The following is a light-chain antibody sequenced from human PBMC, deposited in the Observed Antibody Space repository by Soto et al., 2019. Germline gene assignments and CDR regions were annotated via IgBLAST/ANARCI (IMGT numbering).Light chain of an antibody. J-gene: IGKJ2*01. Sequence: DIVMTQSPVSLAVSLGERVTINCKSSQSILYSSNNKNYLAWYQQKPGQPPKLLIYWASTRESGVPDRFSGSGSGTDFTLTISSLQAEDVAVYYCQQYYGVPPYTFGQGTKVEIK. V-gene: IGKV4-1*01. CDR3: QQYYGVPPYT. CDR2: WAS. CDR1: QSILYSSNNKNY.